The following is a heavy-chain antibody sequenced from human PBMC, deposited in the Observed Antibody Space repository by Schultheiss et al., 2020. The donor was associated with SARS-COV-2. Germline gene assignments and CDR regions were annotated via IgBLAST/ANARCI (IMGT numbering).Heavy chain of an antibody. J-gene: IGHJ4*02. V-gene: IGHV4-34*01. CDR2: ISQTGST. CDR1: GGSFSGYY. D-gene: IGHD2-2*01. Sequence: SETLSLTCAVYGGSFSGYYWSWIRQPPGKGLEWIGEISQTGSTNYSPSLESRVTTSVDTSKNQFSLKLSSVTAADTAVYYCARGIFDIVVVPAYRIDRRLDCWGQGTLVTVSS. CDR3: ARGIFDIVVVPAYRIDRRLDC.